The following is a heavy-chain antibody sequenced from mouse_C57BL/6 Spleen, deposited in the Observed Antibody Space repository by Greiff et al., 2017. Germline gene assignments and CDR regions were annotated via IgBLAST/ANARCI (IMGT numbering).Heavy chain of an antibody. CDR1: GYTFTSYW. Sequence: QVQLKESGAELVKPGASVKLSCKASGYTFTSYWMHWVKQRPGQGLEWIGMIHPNSGSTNYNEKFKSKATLTVDKSSSTAYMQLSSLTSEDSAVYYCARWLLPSWFAYWGQGTLVTVSA. CDR3: ARWLLPSWFAY. J-gene: IGHJ3*01. D-gene: IGHD2-3*01. CDR2: IHPNSGST. V-gene: IGHV1-64*01.